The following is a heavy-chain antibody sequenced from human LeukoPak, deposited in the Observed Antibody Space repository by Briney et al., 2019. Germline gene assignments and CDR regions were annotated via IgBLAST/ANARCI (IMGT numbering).Heavy chain of an antibody. CDR1: GITLSNYG. Sequence: PGGSLRLSCAVSGITLSNYGMSWVRQAPGEGLEWVAGISGSGGSTNYADSVKSRFTLSRDNPKNTLYLQMNSLRDEDTAVYFCAKRGVVIRVILVGFHKEAYYFDSWGQGALVTVSS. V-gene: IGHV3-23*01. D-gene: IGHD3-10*01. CDR3: AKRGVVIRVILVGFHKEAYYFDS. J-gene: IGHJ4*02. CDR2: ISGSGGST.